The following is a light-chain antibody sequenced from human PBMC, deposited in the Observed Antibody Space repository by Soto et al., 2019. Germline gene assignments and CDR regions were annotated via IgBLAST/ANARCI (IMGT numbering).Light chain of an antibody. Sequence: QPGLTQPPSASGSPGQSVTISCTGTKNAIGVYDFVSWYHHHPGKAPRLIIYEVVQRPSGVPDRFSGSKSGNTASLTVSGLQAADEADYFCKSYAGSNTYVFGSGTKLTVL. CDR1: KNAIGVYDF. CDR3: KSYAGSNTYV. V-gene: IGLV2-8*01. J-gene: IGLJ1*01. CDR2: EVV.